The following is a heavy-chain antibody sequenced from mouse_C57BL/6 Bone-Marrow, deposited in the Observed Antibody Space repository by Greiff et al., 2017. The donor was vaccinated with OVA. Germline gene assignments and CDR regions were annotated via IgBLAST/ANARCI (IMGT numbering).Heavy chain of an antibody. D-gene: IGHD1-1*01. CDR2: IHPSDSDT. J-gene: IGHJ3*01. CDR3: AIDDYYYGFSWFAY. V-gene: IGHV1-74*01. CDR1: GYTFTSYW. Sequence: QVQLKQPGAELVKPGASVKVSCKASGYTFTSYWMHWVKQRPGQGLEWIGRIHPSDSDTNYNQKFKGKATLTVDKSSSTAYMQLSSLTSEDSAVYYCAIDDYYYGFSWFAYWGQGTLVTVSA.